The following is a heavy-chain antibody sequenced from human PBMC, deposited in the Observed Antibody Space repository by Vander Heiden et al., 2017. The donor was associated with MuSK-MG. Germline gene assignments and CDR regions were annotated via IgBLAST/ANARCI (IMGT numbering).Heavy chain of an antibody. Sequence: EVRLVESGGGLVQPGGSLRVSCTASGFTFSSFEMNWFSQAPGRGPEWVSYITATGEIRTYAASAKGRFTVSRDNAQNSLYLQMNNLRVDDTSVYYCATGNYGDTPRVWGQGTTVTVSS. V-gene: IGHV3-48*03. CDR2: ITATGEIR. CDR1: GFTFSSFE. D-gene: IGHD4-17*01. J-gene: IGHJ6*02. CDR3: ATGNYGDTPRV.